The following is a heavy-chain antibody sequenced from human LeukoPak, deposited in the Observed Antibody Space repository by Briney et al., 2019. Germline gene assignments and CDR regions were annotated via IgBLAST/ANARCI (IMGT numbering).Heavy chain of an antibody. J-gene: IGHJ4*02. D-gene: IGHD6-19*01. V-gene: IGHV3-23*01. CDR3: AKDETIAVAGFFDY. CDR2: ISGSGGST. CDR1: GFTFSSYG. Sequence: GGSLRLSCAASGFTFSSYGMHWVRQAPGKGLEWVSAISGSGGSTYYADSVKGRFTISRDKSKNTLYLQMNSLRAEDTAVYYCAKDETIAVAGFFDYWGQGTLVTVSS.